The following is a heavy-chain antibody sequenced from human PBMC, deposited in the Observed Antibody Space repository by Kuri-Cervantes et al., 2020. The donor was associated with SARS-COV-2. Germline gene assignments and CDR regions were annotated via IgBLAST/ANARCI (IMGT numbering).Heavy chain of an antibody. CDR3: ARHYAFDRFHK. Sequence: SETLSLTCSVSGGSINDYYWSWIRQPPGKGLEWIGSIYESGDTYYSSSLKSRLTLSVDTSKNQFSLRLTYVTAADTAVYYCARHYAFDRFHKWGQGTQVTVSS. V-gene: IGHV4-59*05. J-gene: IGHJ4*02. CDR2: IYESGDT. D-gene: IGHD3-9*01. CDR1: GGSINDYY.